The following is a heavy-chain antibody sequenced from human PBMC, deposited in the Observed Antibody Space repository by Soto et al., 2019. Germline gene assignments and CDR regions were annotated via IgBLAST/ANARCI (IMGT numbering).Heavy chain of an antibody. J-gene: IGHJ4*02. Sequence: EVQLVESGGGLVQPGGSLRLSCAASGVTVSSNHMSWVRQAPGKGLEWVSIIYSSGSTHYADFVKGRFTISRDNSKNTLYLQTNILRDEDTAMYYCARDQVRMIRRVFTPFDHWGQGTLVTVSS. CDR3: ARDQVRMIRRVFTPFDH. CDR1: GVTVSSNH. CDR2: IYSSGST. D-gene: IGHD3-10*01. V-gene: IGHV3-66*01.